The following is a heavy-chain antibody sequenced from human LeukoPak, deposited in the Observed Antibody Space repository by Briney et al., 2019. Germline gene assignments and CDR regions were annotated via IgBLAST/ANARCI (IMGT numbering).Heavy chain of an antibody. CDR3: ARGAAAGSYWYFDL. Sequence: PSETLSLTCTVSGGSISSYYWSWIRQPPGKGLEWIGYIYYSGGTNYNPSLKSRITIPVDTSKNQFSLKLSSVTAADTAVYYCARGAAAGSYWYFDLWGRGTLVTVSS. D-gene: IGHD6-13*01. CDR1: GGSISSYY. V-gene: IGHV4-59*01. J-gene: IGHJ2*01. CDR2: IYYSGGT.